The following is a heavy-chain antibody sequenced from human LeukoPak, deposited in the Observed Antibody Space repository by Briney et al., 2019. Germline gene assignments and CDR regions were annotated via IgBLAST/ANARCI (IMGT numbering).Heavy chain of an antibody. CDR3: ARPESVGLPTAPFPL. Sequence: PSETLSLTCSVYTASISDTTHFWGWIRQPPGKGLEWIGSVLHSGTTFYNPSLRTRASISVDTSTNQFSLTLTSVTAADAAVYYWARPESVGLPTAPFPLWGQGFLVAVSS. CDR1: TASISDTTHF. J-gene: IGHJ4*02. CDR2: VLHSGTT. V-gene: IGHV4-39*01. D-gene: IGHD1-14*01.